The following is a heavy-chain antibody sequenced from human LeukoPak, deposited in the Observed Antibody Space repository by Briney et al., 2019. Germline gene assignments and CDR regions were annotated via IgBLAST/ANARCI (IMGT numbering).Heavy chain of an antibody. CDR2: ISGSGGST. Sequence: GGSLRLSCAASGFTFSGYAMSWVRQAPGKGLEWVSAISGSGGSTYYADSVKGRFTISRDNSKNTLYLQMNSLRAEDTAVYYCAKDYHYGSGSYYKRPQAGYWGQGTLVTVSS. CDR3: AKDYHYGSGSYYKRPQAGY. CDR1: GFTFSGYA. D-gene: IGHD3-10*01. J-gene: IGHJ4*02. V-gene: IGHV3-23*01.